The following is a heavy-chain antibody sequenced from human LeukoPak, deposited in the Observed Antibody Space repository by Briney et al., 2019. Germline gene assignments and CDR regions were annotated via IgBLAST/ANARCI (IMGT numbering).Heavy chain of an antibody. J-gene: IGHJ1*01. D-gene: IGHD6-6*01. CDR1: GGSISTYY. V-gene: IGHV4-59*01. CDR2: IYHSGST. Sequence: SETLSLTCTVSGGSISTYYWNWIRQPPGKGLEWLGYIYHSGSTNYNPSLQSRVTISVDTSKNQFSLNLNSVTAADTAVYYCARGGAARLHFQNWGQGTLVTVSS. CDR3: ARGGAARLHFQN.